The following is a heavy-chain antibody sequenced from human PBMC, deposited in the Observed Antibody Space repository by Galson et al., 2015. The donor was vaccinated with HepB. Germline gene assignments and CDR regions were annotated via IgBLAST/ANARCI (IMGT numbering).Heavy chain of an antibody. V-gene: IGHV3-30*18. CDR3: AKDLYLLYSFGWVLDY. Sequence: SLRLSCAASGFTFSSYGMHWVRQAPGKGLEWVAVISYDGSNKYYADSVKGRFTISRDNSKNTLYLQMNSLRAEDTAVYYCAKDLYLLYSFGWVLDYWGQGTLVTVSS. J-gene: IGHJ4*02. CDR2: ISYDGSNK. D-gene: IGHD2-2*02. CDR1: GFTFSSYG.